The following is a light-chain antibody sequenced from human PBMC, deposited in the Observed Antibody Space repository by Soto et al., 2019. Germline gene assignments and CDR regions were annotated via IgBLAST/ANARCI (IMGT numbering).Light chain of an antibody. CDR3: MQGTHWPPYT. J-gene: IGKJ2*01. CDR1: RRLAYIDANTD. Sequence: DVLMTQSPLSLPVTLGQPASISCWASRRLAYIDANTDWKWFQQRPGQSPRRPIYNVSNRDSGVPDRFSGSGSGTAFTLKISRVEAEDVAVYYCMQGTHWPPYTFGQGTKLEIK. V-gene: IGKV2-30*01. CDR2: NVS.